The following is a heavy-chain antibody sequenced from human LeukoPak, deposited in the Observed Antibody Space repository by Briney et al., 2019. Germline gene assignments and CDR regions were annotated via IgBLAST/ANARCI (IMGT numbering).Heavy chain of an antibody. J-gene: IGHJ5*02. V-gene: IGHV4-4*07. CDR2: FYTSGST. CDR3: ARDQELLWFGELLSDNWFDP. D-gene: IGHD3-10*01. CDR1: GGSISIYY. Sequence: SETLSLTCTVSGGSISIYYWSWVRQPAGKGLEWIGRFYTSGSTNYNPSLKSRVTISVDTSKNQFSLKLSSVTAADTAVYYCARDQELLWFGELLSDNWFDPWGQGTLVTVSS.